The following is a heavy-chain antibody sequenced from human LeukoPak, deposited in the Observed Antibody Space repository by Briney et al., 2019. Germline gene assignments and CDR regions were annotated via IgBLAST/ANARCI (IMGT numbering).Heavy chain of an antibody. CDR2: IWYDGTNK. J-gene: IGHJ3*02. V-gene: IGHV3-33*06. CDR1: GFIFSSYG. D-gene: IGHD4-11*01. Sequence: GGSLRLSCAASGFIFSSYGMHWVRQAPGEGLEWVAVIWYDGTNKFYADSVEGRFTISRDNSKNTLYLQMNSLRAEDTAVYYCAKDQETNDYNDAFDIWGQGTMVTVSS. CDR3: AKDQETNDYNDAFDI.